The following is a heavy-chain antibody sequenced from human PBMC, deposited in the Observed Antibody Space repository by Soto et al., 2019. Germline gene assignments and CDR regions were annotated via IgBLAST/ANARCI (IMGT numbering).Heavy chain of an antibody. CDR1: GYSFTSYW. CDR3: ARPSSSGWYYYYYGMDV. CDR2: IDPSDSYT. J-gene: IGHJ6*02. D-gene: IGHD6-19*01. Sequence: GESLKISCKGSGYSFTSYWISWVRQMPGKGLEWKGRIDPSDSYTNYRPSFQGHVTLSADKSINPAFLQLSRLKASDTAMYYCARPSSSGWYYYYYGMDVWGQGTTVTVSS. V-gene: IGHV5-10-1*01.